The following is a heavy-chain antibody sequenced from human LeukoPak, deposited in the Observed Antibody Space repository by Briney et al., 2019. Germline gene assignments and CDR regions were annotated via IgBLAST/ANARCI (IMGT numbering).Heavy chain of an antibody. Sequence: GGSLRLSCAASKFTFSSYAMNWVRQAPGKGLEWISHISGASVSIYYADSVEGRFTISRDNAKNSLYLQMNSLRAEDTAMYYCARATYYYDSVDAFDIWGQGTMVTVSS. CDR1: KFTFSSYA. D-gene: IGHD3-10*01. V-gene: IGHV3-48*01. CDR2: ISGASVSI. J-gene: IGHJ3*02. CDR3: ARATYYYDSVDAFDI.